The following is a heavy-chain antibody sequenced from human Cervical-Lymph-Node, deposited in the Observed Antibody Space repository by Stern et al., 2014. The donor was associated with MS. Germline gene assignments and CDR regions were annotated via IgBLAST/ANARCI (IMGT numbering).Heavy chain of an antibody. Sequence: MQLVESGAEVKKPGSSVKVSCKASGGTFSSYAISWVRQAPGPGLEWMGGIIPIFGTANYAQKFHGTVTLTADEATSPTYMELSSLRCEDTAVYYCARGELKEGWEGGMDVWGQGTTVTVSS. V-gene: IGHV1-69*01. J-gene: IGHJ6*02. CDR3: ARGELKEGWEGGMDV. CDR2: IIPIFGTA. D-gene: IGHD1-26*01. CDR1: GGTFSSYA.